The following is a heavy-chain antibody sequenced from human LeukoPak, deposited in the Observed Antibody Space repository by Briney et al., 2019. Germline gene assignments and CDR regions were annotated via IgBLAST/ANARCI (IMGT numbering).Heavy chain of an antibody. Sequence: SETLSLTCTVSGGSISSGGYYWSWIRQHPGKGLEWIGYIYYSGSTYYNPSLKSRVTISVDTSKNQFSLKLSSVTAADTAVYYCARADGDYSGYWFDPWGQRTLVTVSS. V-gene: IGHV4-31*03. CDR1: GGSISSGGYY. CDR3: ARADGDYSGYWFDP. J-gene: IGHJ5*02. D-gene: IGHD4-17*01. CDR2: IYYSGST.